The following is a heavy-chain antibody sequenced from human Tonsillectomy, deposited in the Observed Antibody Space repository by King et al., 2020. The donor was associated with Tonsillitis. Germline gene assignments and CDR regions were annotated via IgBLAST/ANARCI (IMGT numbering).Heavy chain of an antibody. Sequence: VQLVESGAEVKKPGASVKVSCKASGYTFPSYGINWVRQAPGQGLEWVGWINTYNGNTYYAQNLQGRVTMTTDTSTSTAYMELRSLRSDDTAVYYCAISPLGELPRVWGQGTLVTVSS. D-gene: IGHD1-26*01. CDR2: INTYNGNT. J-gene: IGHJ4*02. CDR1: GYTFPSYG. V-gene: IGHV1-18*04. CDR3: AISPLGELPRV.